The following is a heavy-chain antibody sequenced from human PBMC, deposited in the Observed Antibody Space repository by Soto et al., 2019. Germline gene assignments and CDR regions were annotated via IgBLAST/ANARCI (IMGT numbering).Heavy chain of an antibody. CDR3: ASWYGGVDY. CDR2: ISYDGSNK. V-gene: IGHV3-30-3*01. Sequence: GGSLRLSCAASGFTFSSYAMHWVRQAPGKGLEWVAVISYDGSNKYYADSVKGRFTISRDNSKNTLYLQMNSLRAEDTAVYYCASWYGGVDYWGQGT. J-gene: IGHJ4*02. D-gene: IGHD3-10*01. CDR1: GFTFSSYA.